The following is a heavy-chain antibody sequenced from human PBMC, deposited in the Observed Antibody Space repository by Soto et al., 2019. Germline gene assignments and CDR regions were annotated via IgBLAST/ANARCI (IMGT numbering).Heavy chain of an antibody. V-gene: IGHV3-23*01. D-gene: IGHD6-13*01. J-gene: IGHJ4*02. CDR1: GFTFSSYA. CDR3: ARHLQQLARLGYFDY. Sequence: GSLKISCAASGFTFSSYAMSWVRQAPGKGLEWVSAISGSGGSTYYADSVKGRFTISRDNSKNTLYLQMNSLRAEDTAVYYCARHLQQLARLGYFDYWGQGTLVTVSS. CDR2: ISGSGGST.